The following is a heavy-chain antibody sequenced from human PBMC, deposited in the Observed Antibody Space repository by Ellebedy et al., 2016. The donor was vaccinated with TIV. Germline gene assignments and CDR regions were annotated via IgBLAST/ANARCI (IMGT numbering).Heavy chain of an antibody. CDR3: AKSPSRKPGLVDS. CDR2: ITSINT. V-gene: IGHV3-23*01. D-gene: IGHD1-14*01. CDR1: GLTFTNHG. J-gene: IGHJ4*02. Sequence: PGGSLRLSCAVSGLTFTNHGMHWVRQAPGKGLEWVSTITSINTHYADSVKGRFIISRDNSKNTLYLQMNSLRAEDTAVYYCAKSPSRKPGLVDSWGQGTLVTVSS.